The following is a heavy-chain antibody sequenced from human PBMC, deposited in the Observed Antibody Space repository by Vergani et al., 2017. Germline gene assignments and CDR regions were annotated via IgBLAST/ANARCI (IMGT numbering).Heavy chain of an antibody. J-gene: IGHJ5*02. CDR1: GFTFSSYA. V-gene: IGHV3-23*01. CDR3: AKDYLSIQYSSSVVGGFDP. Sequence: EVQLLESGGGLVQPGGSLRLSCAASGFTFSSYAMSWVRQAPGKGLEWVSAISGSGGSTYYADSVKGRFTISRDNSKNTLYLQMNSLRAEDTAVYYCAKDYLSIQYSSSVVGGFDPWGQGTLVTVSS. CDR2: ISGSGGST. D-gene: IGHD6-6*01.